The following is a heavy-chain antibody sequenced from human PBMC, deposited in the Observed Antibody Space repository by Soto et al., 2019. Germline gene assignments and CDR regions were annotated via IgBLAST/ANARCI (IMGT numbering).Heavy chain of an antibody. CDR1: GDSINNTYW. V-gene: IGHV4-4*02. J-gene: IGHJ6*02. D-gene: IGHD2-2*01. Sequence: SETLSLTCFVSGDSINNTYWWSWVRQAPEKGLEWIGEIYHTGGRSYMPSLRGRITLSVXXXXXXXXXXXXXXXXXXTAVYYCARAVYCTTANCWDDFHYYNIDVWGQGTAVTVSS. CDR3: ARAVYCTTANCWDDFHYYNIDV. CDR2: IYHTGGR.